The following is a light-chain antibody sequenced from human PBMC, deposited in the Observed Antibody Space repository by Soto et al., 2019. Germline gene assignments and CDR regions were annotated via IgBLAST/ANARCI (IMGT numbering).Light chain of an antibody. CDR1: SSDVGGYNY. CDR2: EVS. Sequence: QSALTQPPSASGSPGQSVTISCTGTSSDVGGYNYVSWYQQHPGKAPKLMIYEVSKRPSGVPDRFSGSKSGNTASLTVSGLQAEDEADYYGGSFAGSNNLGVFGGGTKVTVL. J-gene: IGLJ2*01. CDR3: GSFAGSNNLGV. V-gene: IGLV2-8*01.